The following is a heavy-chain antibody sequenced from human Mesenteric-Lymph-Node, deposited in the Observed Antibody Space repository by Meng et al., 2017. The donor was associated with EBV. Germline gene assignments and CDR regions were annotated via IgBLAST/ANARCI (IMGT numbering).Heavy chain of an antibody. V-gene: IGHV4-39*07. J-gene: IGHJ4*02. Sequence: QPQVQDGGAGLVKPSEALASTCSVSGGFISSSSYYWGWIRQPPGKGLEWIGSIYYSGNTYYNPSLKSRVTISVDTSKNQFSLKLSSVTAADTAIYYCARWAIVTYYFDSWGQGTLVTVSS. CDR1: GGFISSSSYY. CDR2: IYYSGNT. CDR3: ARWAIVTYYFDS. D-gene: IGHD1-26*01.